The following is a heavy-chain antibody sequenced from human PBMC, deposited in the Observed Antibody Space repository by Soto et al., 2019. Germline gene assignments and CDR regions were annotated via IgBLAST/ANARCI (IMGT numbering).Heavy chain of an antibody. CDR2: ISPMVGMA. D-gene: IGHD3-10*01. J-gene: IGHJ3*02. Sequence: QVQLVQSGAEEKKPGSSVRVSCKAPGGTFSSYGISWVRQAPGQGLEWMGGISPMVGMANYAERVQGRVTDSADQANSPTHLELRRLNIYETAKYYFARGGENSCRGPPCIWGQGT. CDR3: ARGGENSCRGPPCI. CDR1: GGTFSSYG. V-gene: IGHV1-69*17.